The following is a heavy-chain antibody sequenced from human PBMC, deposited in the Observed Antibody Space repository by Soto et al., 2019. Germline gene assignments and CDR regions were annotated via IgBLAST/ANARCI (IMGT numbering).Heavy chain of an antibody. D-gene: IGHD5-18*01. Sequence: EASVKVSCKASGGTFSSYAISWVRQAPGQGLEWMGGIIPIFGTANYAQKFQGRVTITADESTSTAYMELSSLRSEDTAVYYCARQGSYGPSYFDYWGQGTLVTVSS. CDR3: ARQGSYGPSYFDY. CDR1: GGTFSSYA. J-gene: IGHJ4*02. V-gene: IGHV1-69*13. CDR2: IIPIFGTA.